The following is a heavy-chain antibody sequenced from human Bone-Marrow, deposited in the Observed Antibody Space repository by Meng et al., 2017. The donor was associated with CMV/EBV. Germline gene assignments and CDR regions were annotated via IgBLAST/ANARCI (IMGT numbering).Heavy chain of an antibody. V-gene: IGHV1-69*05. Sequence: SVKVSCKASGGTFSSYAISWVRQAPGQGLEWMGGIIPIFGTANYAQKFQGRVTITTDESTSTAYMELSSLRSEDTAVYYCARGFRARVVVPAAIYYWGQGTLVTVSS. CDR1: GGTFSSYA. J-gene: IGHJ4*02. CDR2: IIPIFGTA. D-gene: IGHD2-2*01. CDR3: ARGFRARVVVPAAIYY.